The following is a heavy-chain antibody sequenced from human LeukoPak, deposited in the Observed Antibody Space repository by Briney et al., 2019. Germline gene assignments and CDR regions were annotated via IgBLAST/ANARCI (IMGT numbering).Heavy chain of an antibody. V-gene: IGHV4-61*08. J-gene: IGHJ6*03. D-gene: IGHD3-3*01. CDR2: IYYSGST. CDR1: GGSISTNAYY. Sequence: SETLSLTCTVSGGSISTNAYYWSWIRQPPGKGLEWIGYIYYSGSTNYNPSLKSRVTISVDTSKNQFSLKLSSVTAADTAVYYCARGSPPHYDFWSGYYRDYYYYYMDVWGKGTTVTVSS. CDR3: ARGSPPHYDFWSGYYRDYYYYYMDV.